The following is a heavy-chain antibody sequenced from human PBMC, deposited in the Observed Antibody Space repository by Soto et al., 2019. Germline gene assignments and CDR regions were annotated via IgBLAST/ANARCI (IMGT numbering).Heavy chain of an antibody. J-gene: IGHJ6*02. D-gene: IGHD1-1*01. CDR3: ARGNLEVTHCYYYYGMDV. V-gene: IGHV3-30-3*01. Sequence: GGSLRLSCAASGFTFSSYAMHWVRQAPGKGLEWVAVISYDGSNKYYADSVKGRFTISRDNSKNTLYLQMTSLRAEDTAVYYCARGNLEVTHCYYYYGMDVWGQGTTVTVSS. CDR1: GFTFSSYA. CDR2: ISYDGSNK.